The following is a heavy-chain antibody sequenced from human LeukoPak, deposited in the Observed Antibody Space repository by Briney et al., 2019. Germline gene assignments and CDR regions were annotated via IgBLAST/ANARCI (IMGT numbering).Heavy chain of an antibody. D-gene: IGHD1-1*01. CDR1: GFTFSSYD. Sequence: PGGSLRLSCAASGFTFSSYDMHWVRQATGKGLEWVSAIGTAGDTYYPGSVKGRFTISRENAKNSLYLQMNSLRAGDTAVYYCARVVKVPEGVWFDPWGQGTLVTVSS. CDR2: IGTAGDT. J-gene: IGHJ5*02. V-gene: IGHV3-13*01. CDR3: ARVVKVPEGVWFDP.